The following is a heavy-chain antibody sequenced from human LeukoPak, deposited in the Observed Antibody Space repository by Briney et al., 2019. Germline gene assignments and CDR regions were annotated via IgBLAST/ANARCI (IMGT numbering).Heavy chain of an antibody. Sequence: GASVKVSCKASGGTFSSYAISWVRQAPGQGLEWMGGIIPIFGTANYAQKFQGRVTITADESTSTAYMELSSLRSEDTAVYHCARDAYYYDSSGYYYWGQGTLVTVSS. CDR2: IIPIFGTA. CDR1: GGTFSSYA. D-gene: IGHD3-22*01. CDR3: ARDAYYYDSSGYYY. J-gene: IGHJ4*02. V-gene: IGHV1-69*13.